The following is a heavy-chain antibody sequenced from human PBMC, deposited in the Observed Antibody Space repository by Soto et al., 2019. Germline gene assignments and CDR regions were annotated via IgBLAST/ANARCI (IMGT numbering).Heavy chain of an antibody. D-gene: IGHD2-15*01. CDR2: IGTAGDT. V-gene: IGHV3-13*01. CDR1: GFTFSSYD. CDR3: ARAYCSGGSCYPRVATAFDI. Sequence: GGSLRLSCAASGFTFSSYDMHWVRQATGKGLEWVSAIGTAGDTYYPGSVKGRFTISRENAKNSLYLQMNSLRARDTAVYYCARAYCSGGSCYPRVATAFDIWGQGTMVTVSS. J-gene: IGHJ3*02.